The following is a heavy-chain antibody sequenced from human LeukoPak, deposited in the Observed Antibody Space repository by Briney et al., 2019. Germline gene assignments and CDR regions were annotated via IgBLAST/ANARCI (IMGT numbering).Heavy chain of an antibody. CDR1: GFTFSNYW. D-gene: IGHD6-13*01. CDR2: IREDGSEK. CDR3: ARPAIAAADMTWDY. J-gene: IGHJ4*02. Sequence: GGSLRLSCAASGFTFSNYWMSWVRQAPGKGLEWVANIREDGSEKYYVDSVKGQFTISRDNAKTSLFLQMDSLRVEDTAVYYCARPAIAAADMTWDYWGQGTLVTASS. V-gene: IGHV3-7*01.